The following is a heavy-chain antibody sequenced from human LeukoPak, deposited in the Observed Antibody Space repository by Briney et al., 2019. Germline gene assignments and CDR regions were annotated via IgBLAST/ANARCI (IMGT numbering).Heavy chain of an antibody. D-gene: IGHD1-26*01. CDR1: GFTFSSYA. CDR3: AKASGSYYNGYYFDY. V-gene: IGHV3-23*01. J-gene: IGHJ4*02. CDR2: ISCIVVST. Sequence: GGSLRLSCAASGFTFSSYAMSWVRQAPGKGLEGVSAISCIVVSTYYADSVKGRFTISRDNSKNTLYLQMNSLRAEDTAVYYCAKASGSYYNGYYFDYWGQGTLVTVSS.